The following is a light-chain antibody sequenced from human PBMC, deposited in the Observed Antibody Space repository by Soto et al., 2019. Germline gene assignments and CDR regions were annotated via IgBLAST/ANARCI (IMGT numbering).Light chain of an antibody. CDR3: QQYNTWPPGT. V-gene: IGKV3-15*01. Sequence: EIVMTQSPATLSVSPGERATLSCRASQSVSSNLAWYQQKPGQAPRLLIYGASARATGIPARFSGSGSGTEFTLTIRSLQSADFAIYYCQQYNTWPPGTFGQGTKLEIK. CDR1: QSVSSN. J-gene: IGKJ2*01. CDR2: GAS.